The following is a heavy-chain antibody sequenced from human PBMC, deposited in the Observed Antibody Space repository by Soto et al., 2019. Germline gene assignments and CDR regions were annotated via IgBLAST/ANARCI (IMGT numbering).Heavy chain of an antibody. J-gene: IGHJ4*02. CDR3: ARGSGCIDSGFDY. V-gene: IGHV4-39*01. D-gene: IGHD3-22*01. Sequence: SETLSLTCTVSGGSISSSSYYWGWIRQPPGKGLEWIGSIYYSGSTYYNPSLKSRVTISVDTSKNQFSLKLSSVTAADTAVYYRARGSGCIDSGFDYWGQGTLVTVSS. CDR2: IYYSGST. CDR1: GGSISSSSYY.